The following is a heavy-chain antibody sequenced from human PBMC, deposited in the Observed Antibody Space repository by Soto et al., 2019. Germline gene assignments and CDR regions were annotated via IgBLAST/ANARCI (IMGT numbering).Heavy chain of an antibody. CDR1: GYTFTTYG. V-gene: IGHV1-18*04. CDR3: ARKGERDTGLNLYCWLRGMGA. D-gene: IGHD2-8*02. J-gene: IGHJ6*02. Sequence: SVKVSCKASGYTFTTYGISWVRQAPGQGLEWMGWISPYNGTTKYAEKFQGEMTMTTDTATSTAYMDLRSLRSDDTAVYYCARKGERDTGLNLYCWLRGMGAGGQGNRVTVS. CDR2: ISPYNGTT.